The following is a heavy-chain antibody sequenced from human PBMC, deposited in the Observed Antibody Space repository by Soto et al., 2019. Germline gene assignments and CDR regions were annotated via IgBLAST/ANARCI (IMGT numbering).Heavy chain of an antibody. Sequence: AVKVSCKASGGTFSSYAISWVRQAPGQGXEWMGGIIPIFGTANYAQKFQGRVTITADKSTSTAYMELSSLRSEDTAVYYCARVLGVVITTYYYYYGMDVWGQGTTVTVSS. D-gene: IGHD3-3*01. V-gene: IGHV1-69*06. CDR3: ARVLGVVITTYYYYYGMDV. CDR1: GGTFSSYA. J-gene: IGHJ6*02. CDR2: IIPIFGTA.